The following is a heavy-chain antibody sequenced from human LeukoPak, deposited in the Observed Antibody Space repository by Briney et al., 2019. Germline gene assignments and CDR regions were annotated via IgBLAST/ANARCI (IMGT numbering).Heavy chain of an antibody. D-gene: IGHD5-18*01. Sequence: SETLSLTCSVFGDPISTYHWNWIRKPPGKGLEWIAYMQSTGNSQYNPSLKSRVAMSVDTSKNQVVLNLSSVTAADTAVYYCARDKRHSYGRYFAHWGQGMLVAVPS. CDR2: MQSTGNS. V-gene: IGHV4-59*01. J-gene: IGHJ4*02. CDR1: GDPISTYH. CDR3: ARDKRHSYGRYFAH.